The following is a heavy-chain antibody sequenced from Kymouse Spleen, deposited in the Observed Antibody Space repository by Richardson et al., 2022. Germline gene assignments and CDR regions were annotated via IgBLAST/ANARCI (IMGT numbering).Heavy chain of an antibody. CDR1: GFTFSSYS. J-gene: IGHJ6*02. CDR3: ARDYDILTGYYGYYYYYGMDV. V-gene: IGHV3-21*03. CDR2: ISSSSSYI. D-gene: IGHD3-9*01. Sequence: EVQLVESGGGLVKPGGSLRLSCAASGFTFSSYSMNWVRQAPGKGLEWVSSISSSSSYIYYADSVKGRFTISRDNAKNSLYLQMNSLRAEDTAVYYCARDYDILTGYYGYYYYYGMDVWGQGTTVTVSS.